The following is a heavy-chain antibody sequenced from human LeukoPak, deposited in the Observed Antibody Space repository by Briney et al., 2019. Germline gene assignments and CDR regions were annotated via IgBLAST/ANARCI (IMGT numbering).Heavy chain of an antibody. D-gene: IGHD5-12*01. CDR3: ARPRRGYSGYDVDAFDI. J-gene: IGHJ3*02. Sequence: GESLKISCKGSGYSFTSYWIGWVRQMPGKGLEWMGIIYPGDSDTRYSPSFQGQVTISADKSISTAYLQWSSLKASDTAMYYCARPRRGYSGYDVDAFDIWGQGTMVTVSS. CDR2: IYPGDSDT. CDR1: GYSFTSYW. V-gene: IGHV5-51*01.